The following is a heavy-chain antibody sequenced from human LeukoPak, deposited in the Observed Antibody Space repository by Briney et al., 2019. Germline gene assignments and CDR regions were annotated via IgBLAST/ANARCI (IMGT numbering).Heavy chain of an antibody. D-gene: IGHD2-2*01. V-gene: IGHV1-18*01. CDR3: AREEYQLLPLDY. Sequence: ASVKVSCKASGYTLTSYDINWVRQATGQGLEWMGWISAYNGNTNYAQKLQGRVTMTTDTSTSTAYMELRSLRSDDTAVYYCAREEYQLLPLDYWGQGTLVTVSS. CDR1: GYTLTSYD. CDR2: ISAYNGNT. J-gene: IGHJ4*02.